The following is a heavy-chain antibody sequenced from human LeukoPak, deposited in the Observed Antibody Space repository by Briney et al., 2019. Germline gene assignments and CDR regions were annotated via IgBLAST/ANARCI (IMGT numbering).Heavy chain of an antibody. Sequence: SETLSLTCTVSGGSISSGGYYWSWNRQPAGKGLEWIGRMYASGSTDYNPSLKSRVTISVDTSKNQFSLKLNSVTAADTAVYYCARGGNWATYFDYWGQGTLVTVSS. CDR2: MYASGST. D-gene: IGHD7-27*01. J-gene: IGHJ4*02. V-gene: IGHV4-61*02. CDR1: GGSISSGGYY. CDR3: ARGGNWATYFDY.